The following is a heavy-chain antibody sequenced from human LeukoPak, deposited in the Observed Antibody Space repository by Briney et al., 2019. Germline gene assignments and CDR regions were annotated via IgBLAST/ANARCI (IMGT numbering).Heavy chain of an antibody. V-gene: IGHV4-59*01. CDR3: ARANYCSSTSCYREGYYFDY. J-gene: IGHJ4*02. Sequence: SETLSLTCTVSGGSISSYYWSWIRQPPGKGLEWIGYIYYSGSTNYNPSLKSRVTISVDTSKNQFSLKLSSVTAAVTAVYYCARANYCSSTSCYREGYYFDYWGQGTLVTVSS. CDR2: IYYSGST. D-gene: IGHD2-2*02. CDR1: GGSISSYY.